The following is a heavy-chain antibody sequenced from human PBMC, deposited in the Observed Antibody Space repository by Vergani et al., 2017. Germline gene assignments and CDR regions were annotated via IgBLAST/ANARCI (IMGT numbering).Heavy chain of an antibody. J-gene: IGHJ6*03. CDR3: ARQTEGDHYYYYLDA. V-gene: IGHV4-4*03. CDR1: GGSISGTNW. Sequence: QVQLQESGPGLVKPPGTLSLTCAVSGGSISGTNWWSWVRQSPGKGLEWIGEIYHSGSTYYNPSLTSRVTMSIDTSKNVFSLRMTSMTAADTAVYYCARQTEGDHYYYYLDAWAKGAAVTVSS. CDR2: IYHSGST. D-gene: IGHD1-26*01.